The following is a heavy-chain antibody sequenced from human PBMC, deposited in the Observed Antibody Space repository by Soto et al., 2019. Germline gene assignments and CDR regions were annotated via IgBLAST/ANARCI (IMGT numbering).Heavy chain of an antibody. D-gene: IGHD2-15*01. V-gene: IGHV1-3*05. CDR3: ATDRGGYCSGGSCPEAWFDP. CDR2: INVGNGGT. Sequence: QVKLVQSGAEEKKPGASVKVSCKASGYTFTTYPMNWLRQAPGQRPEWMGWINVGNGGTKYSQKFQGRVSITRDTSASTAYMQLSRLRSDEPAVYYCATDRGGYCSGGSCPEAWFDPWGQGTLVTVTS. CDR1: GYTFTTYP. J-gene: IGHJ5*02.